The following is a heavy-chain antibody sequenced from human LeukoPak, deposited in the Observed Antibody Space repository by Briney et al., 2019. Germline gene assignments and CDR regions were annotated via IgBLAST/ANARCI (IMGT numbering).Heavy chain of an antibody. CDR2: IIPILGIA. V-gene: IGHV1-69*04. CDR3: ARGPPCSGGSCYSWFDP. D-gene: IGHD2-15*01. J-gene: IGHJ5*02. CDR1: GGTFSSYA. Sequence: ASVKVSCKASGGTFSSYAISWVRQAPGQGLEWMGRIIPILGIANYAQKFQGRVTITADKSTSTAYMELSSLRSEDTAVYYCARGPPCSGGSCYSWFDPWGQGTLVTVSA.